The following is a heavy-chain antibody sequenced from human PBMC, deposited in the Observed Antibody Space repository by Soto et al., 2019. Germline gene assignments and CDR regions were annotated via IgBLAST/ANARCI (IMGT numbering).Heavy chain of an antibody. V-gene: IGHV4-59*12. CDR2: IYYSGST. J-gene: IGHJ4*02. D-gene: IGHD4-17*01. Sequence: SETLSLTCTVSGGSISSYYWSWIRQPPGKGLEWIGYIYYSGSTNYNPSLKSRFTISRDNSKNTLYLQMNSLRAEDTAVYYCARIHDYGDYVSYWGQGTLVTVSS. CDR3: ARIHDYGDYVSY. CDR1: GGSISSYY.